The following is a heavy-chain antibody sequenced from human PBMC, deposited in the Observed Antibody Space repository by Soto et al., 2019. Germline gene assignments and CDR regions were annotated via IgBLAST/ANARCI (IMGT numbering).Heavy chain of an antibody. V-gene: IGHV4-59*01. J-gene: IGHJ5*02. Sequence: SETLSLTCTVSGGSISSYYWSWIRQPPGKGLEWIGYIYYSGSTNYNPSLKSRVTISVDTSKNQFSLKLSSVTAADTAVYYCAGVGRGTLDYNWFDPWGQGTLVTVSS. D-gene: IGHD3-3*01. CDR3: AGVGRGTLDYNWFDP. CDR2: IYYSGST. CDR1: GGSISSYY.